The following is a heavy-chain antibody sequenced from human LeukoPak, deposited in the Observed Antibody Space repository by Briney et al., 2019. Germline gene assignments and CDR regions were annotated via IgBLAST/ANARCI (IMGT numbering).Heavy chain of an antibody. D-gene: IGHD4-23*01. V-gene: IGHV4-34*01. J-gene: IGHJ4*02. CDR2: INHSGST. CDR3: ARPQSGNSFDY. CDR1: GGSFSGYY. Sequence: SETLSLTCAVYGGSFSGYYWSWIRQPPGKGLEWIGEINHSGSTNYDPSLKSRVTISVDTSKNQFSLKLSSVTAADTAVYYCARPQSGNSFDYWGQGTLVTVSS.